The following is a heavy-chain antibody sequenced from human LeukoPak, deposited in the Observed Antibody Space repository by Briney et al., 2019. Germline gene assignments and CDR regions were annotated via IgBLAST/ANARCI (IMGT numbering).Heavy chain of an antibody. V-gene: IGHV4-34*01. Sequence: SETLSLTCAVYGASFSGCYWSWIRQPPGKGLEWIGEINHTGSTDYNPSLKSRVTISVDTSTNQFSLKLTSVTAADTALYYCVRGGSGWYGKTAFDIWGRGTMVTVSS. D-gene: IGHD6-19*01. J-gene: IGHJ3*02. CDR1: GASFSGCY. CDR3: VRGGSGWYGKTAFDI. CDR2: INHTGST.